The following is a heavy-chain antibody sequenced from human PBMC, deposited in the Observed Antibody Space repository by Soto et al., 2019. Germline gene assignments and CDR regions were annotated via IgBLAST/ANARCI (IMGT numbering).Heavy chain of an antibody. Sequence: SETLSLTCIVSGGSITSYYWSWVRQPPGKGLECIGYIYYTGSSNYNPSLKSRVTISVDTSENQFSLKLSSVTAADTAVYYCARRPGFGHAFDIWGQGTMVTVSS. J-gene: IGHJ3*02. V-gene: IGHV4-59*08. CDR3: ARRPGFGHAFDI. CDR2: IYYTGSS. D-gene: IGHD3-10*01. CDR1: GGSITSYY.